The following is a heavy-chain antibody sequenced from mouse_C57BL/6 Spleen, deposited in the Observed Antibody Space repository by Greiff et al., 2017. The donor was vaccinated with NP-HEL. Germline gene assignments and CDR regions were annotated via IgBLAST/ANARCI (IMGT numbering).Heavy chain of an antibody. Sequence: QVQLQQSGPELVKPGASVKISCKASGYAFSSSWMNWVKQRPGKGLEWIGRIYPGDGDTNYNGKFKGKATLTADKSSSTAYMQLSSLTSEDSAVYFCAGILLRNFDYWGQGTTLTVSS. CDR2: IYPGDGDT. CDR3: AGILLRNFDY. CDR1: GYAFSSSW. D-gene: IGHD1-1*01. J-gene: IGHJ2*01. V-gene: IGHV1-82*01.